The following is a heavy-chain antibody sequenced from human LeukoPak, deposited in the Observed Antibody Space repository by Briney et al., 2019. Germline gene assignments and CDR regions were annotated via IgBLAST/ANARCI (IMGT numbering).Heavy chain of an antibody. CDR3: AESYYYDSSGYQQYYFDY. CDR2: ISNSGGST. V-gene: IGHV3-23*01. Sequence: GGSLRLSCAASGFTFTTYAMTCVRQAPGKGLEWVSGISNSGGSTYYADSVKGRFTISRDNSKNTLYLPMNSLREMDTAVYDCAESYYYDSSGYQQYYFDYWGQGTLVTVSS. J-gene: IGHJ4*02. CDR1: GFTFTTYA. D-gene: IGHD3-22*01.